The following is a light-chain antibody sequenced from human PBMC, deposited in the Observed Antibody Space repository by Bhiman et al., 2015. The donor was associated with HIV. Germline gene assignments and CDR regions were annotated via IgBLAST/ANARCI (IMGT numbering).Light chain of an antibody. CDR2: GVS. V-gene: IGLV2-14*03. CDR1: SSDVGGYNY. J-gene: IGLJ1*01. Sequence: GSPGQSITISCTGTSSDVGGYNYVSWYQQHPGKAPKLLIYGVSNRPSGVSNRFSASKSGNTASLTISGLQAEDEADYYCNSYTSSSSPYVFGSGTKVTVL. CDR3: NSYTSSSSPYV.